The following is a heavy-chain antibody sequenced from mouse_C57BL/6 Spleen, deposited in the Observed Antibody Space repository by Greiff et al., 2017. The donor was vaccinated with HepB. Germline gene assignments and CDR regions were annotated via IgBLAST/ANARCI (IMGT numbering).Heavy chain of an antibody. Sequence: EVKVVESGGGLVKPGGSLKLSCAASGFTFSDYGMHWVRQAPEKGLEWVAYISSGSSTIYYADTVKGRFTISRDNAKNTLFLQMTSLRSEDTAMYYCAREGYDCYAMDYWGQGTSVTVSS. CDR3: AREGYDCYAMDY. J-gene: IGHJ4*01. CDR1: GFTFSDYG. CDR2: ISSGSSTI. V-gene: IGHV5-17*01.